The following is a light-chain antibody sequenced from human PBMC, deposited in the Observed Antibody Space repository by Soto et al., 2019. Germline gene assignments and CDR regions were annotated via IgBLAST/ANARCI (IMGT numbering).Light chain of an antibody. CDR2: DAS. Sequence: EIVMTQSPAALSVSPGERATLSCRASQSVSSNLAWYQQKPGQAPRLLIYDASTRATGIPARFNGSGSGTEFTLTISSLQSEDFEVYYCQQYNNWPPWTFGQGTKMEIK. CDR3: QQYNNWPPWT. CDR1: QSVSSN. V-gene: IGKV3-15*01. J-gene: IGKJ1*01.